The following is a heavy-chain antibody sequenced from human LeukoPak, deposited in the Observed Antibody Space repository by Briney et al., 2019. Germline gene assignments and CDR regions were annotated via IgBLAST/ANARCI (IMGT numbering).Heavy chain of an antibody. D-gene: IGHD6-13*01. V-gene: IGHV1-18*01. CDR3: AREELDSSSWY. J-gene: IGHJ4*02. Sequence: ASVKVSCKASGYTFTSYAMNWVRQAPGQGLEWMGWISAYNGNTNYAQKLQGRVTMTTDTSTSTAYMELRSLRSDDTAVYYCAREELDSSSWYWGQGTLVTVSS. CDR2: ISAYNGNT. CDR1: GYTFTSYA.